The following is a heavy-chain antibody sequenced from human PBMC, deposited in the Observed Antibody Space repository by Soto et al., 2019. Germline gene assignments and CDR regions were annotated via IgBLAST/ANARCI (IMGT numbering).Heavy chain of an antibody. CDR3: ARDVMVTAMVMWYFDL. J-gene: IGHJ2*01. D-gene: IGHD2-21*02. CDR2: IWYDGSNK. CDR1: GFTFSSYG. Sequence: ESGGGVVQPGRSLRLSCAASGFTFSSYGMHWVRQAPGKGLEWVAVIWYDGSNKYYADSVKGRFTISRDNSKNTLYLQMNSLRAEDTAVYYCARDVMVTAMVMWYFDLWGRGTLVTVAS. V-gene: IGHV3-33*01.